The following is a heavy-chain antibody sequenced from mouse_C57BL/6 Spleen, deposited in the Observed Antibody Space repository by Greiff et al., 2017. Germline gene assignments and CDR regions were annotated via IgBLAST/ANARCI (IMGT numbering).Heavy chain of an antibody. J-gene: IGHJ3*01. CDR2: RWSGGST. Sequence: QVQLKESGPGLVQPSQRLSITCTVSGFSFTSYGVHWVRQPPGKGLEWLGVRWSGGSTDYNAAFISRLGISKDNPKSQVFFKMNSLHADDTAIYYCAKGSGALAYWGQGTLVTVSA. D-gene: IGHD1-1*02. CDR1: GFSFTSYG. CDR3: AKGSGALAY. V-gene: IGHV2-4*01.